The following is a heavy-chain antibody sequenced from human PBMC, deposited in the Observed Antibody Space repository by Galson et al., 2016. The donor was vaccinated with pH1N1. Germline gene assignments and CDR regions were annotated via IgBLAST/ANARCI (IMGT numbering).Heavy chain of an antibody. D-gene: IGHD5-18*01. Sequence: SVKVSCKASGGTFSSYAVSWVRQAPGQGLEWVGGIIGMFGTTTYAQKLQGRVTITAEELTSSSYMELTSLTSEDTALYYCARSRGYSYGSYYFHIWGQGTLVTVPS. CDR3: ARSRGYSYGSYYFHI. J-gene: IGHJ4*02. CDR1: GGTFSSYA. V-gene: IGHV1-69*13. CDR2: IIGMFGTT.